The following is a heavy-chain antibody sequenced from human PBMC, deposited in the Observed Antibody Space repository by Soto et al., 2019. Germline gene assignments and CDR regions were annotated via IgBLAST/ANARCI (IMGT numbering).Heavy chain of an antibody. CDR3: ARTYYYDSTGYYRTFDY. CDR2: AGPSGSST. V-gene: IGHV3-23*01. J-gene: IGHJ4*02. CDR1: GFTFGSYA. Sequence: GGSLRLSCAASGFTFGSYAMIWVRLAPGKGLEWVSVAGPSGSSTFYADSVRGRFTISRDNVENTLYLQMNSLRVADTALYFCARTYYYDSTGYYRTFDYWGQGTLVTVSS. D-gene: IGHD3-22*01.